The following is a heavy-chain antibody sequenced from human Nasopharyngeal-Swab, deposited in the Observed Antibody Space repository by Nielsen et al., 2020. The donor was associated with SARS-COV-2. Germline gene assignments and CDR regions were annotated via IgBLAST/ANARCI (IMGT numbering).Heavy chain of an antibody. CDR3: AKDQPMSSIADY. CDR2: ISYDGSNK. D-gene: IGHD6-6*01. CDR1: GFTFSSYG. J-gene: IGHJ4*02. Sequence: GESLKTSCAASGFTFSSYGMHWVRQAPGKGLEWVAVISYDGSNKYYADSVKGRFTISRDNSKNTLYLQMNSLRAEDTAVYYCAKDQPMSSIADYWGQGTLVTVSS. V-gene: IGHV3-30*18.